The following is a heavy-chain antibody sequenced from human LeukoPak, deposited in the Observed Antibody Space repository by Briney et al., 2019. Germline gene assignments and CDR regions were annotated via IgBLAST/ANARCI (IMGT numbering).Heavy chain of an antibody. CDR3: ARDIRGAAAGTVRRYDAFDI. Sequence: ASVKVSCKASGGTFSNYAITWVRQAPGQGLEWMGWISAYNGNTNYAQKLQGRVTMTTDTSTSTAYMELRSLRSDDTAVYYCARDIRGAAAGTVRRYDAFDIWGQGTMVTVSS. J-gene: IGHJ3*02. CDR1: GGTFSNYA. CDR2: ISAYNGNT. V-gene: IGHV1-18*01. D-gene: IGHD6-13*01.